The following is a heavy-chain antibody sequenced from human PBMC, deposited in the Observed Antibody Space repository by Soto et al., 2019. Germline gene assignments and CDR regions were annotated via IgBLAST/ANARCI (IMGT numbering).Heavy chain of an antibody. V-gene: IGHV1-69*01. J-gene: IGHJ4*02. CDR2: IITIFGTA. Sequence: QVQLVQSGAEVKKPGSSVKVSCKASGGTFSSYAISWVRQAPGQGLEWMGGIITIFGTANYAQKFQGRVTITADESTSIAYMELSSLGSEDTAVSYCAIHYPHTHLDYWGQGTLVTVSS. CDR3: AIHYPHTHLDY. CDR1: GGTFSSYA. D-gene: IGHD2-15*01.